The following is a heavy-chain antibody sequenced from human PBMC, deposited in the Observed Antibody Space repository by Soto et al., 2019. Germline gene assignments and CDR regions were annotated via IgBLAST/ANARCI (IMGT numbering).Heavy chain of an antibody. CDR3: VRDLGLAAVEYIITYNGMDV. CDR1: GYPIPSGYY. CDR2: TYRGGTT. D-gene: IGHD3-10*01. Sequence: PSATLSLTCDVSGYPIPSGYYWGWIRLPPGPGLEWIGSTYRGGTTYYNPSLKSRATISADTSKNQFSLKVNSVTAADTAVYYCVRDLGLAAVEYIITYNGMDVWGQGTTVTFAS. J-gene: IGHJ6*02. V-gene: IGHV4-38-2*02.